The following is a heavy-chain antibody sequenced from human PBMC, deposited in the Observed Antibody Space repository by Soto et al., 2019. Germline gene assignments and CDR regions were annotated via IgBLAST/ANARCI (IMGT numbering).Heavy chain of an antibody. CDR1: GGSISSSSYY. CDR2: IYYSGST. J-gene: IGHJ4*02. CDR3: ARRGGDYSNTYYYFDY. Sequence: PSETLSLTCTVSGGSISSSSYYWGWIRQPPGKGLEWIGSIYYSGSTYYNPSLKSRVTISVDTSKNQFSLKLSSVTAADTAVYYCARRGGDYSNTYYYFDYWGQGTLVTVSS. D-gene: IGHD4-4*01. V-gene: IGHV4-39*01.